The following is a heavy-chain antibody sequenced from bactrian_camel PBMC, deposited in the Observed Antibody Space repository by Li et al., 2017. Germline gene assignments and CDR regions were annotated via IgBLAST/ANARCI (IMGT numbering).Heavy chain of an antibody. Sequence: HVQLVESGGDSVQAGGSLNLSCAISSVGVALCLAWFRQAPGQEREEVAWVGLDGTVSIADSVQGRFFVSADNPKNTLYLQMNSLKPEDTALYYCAAFRIDRDDALGPGYKYWGQGTQVTVS. D-gene: IGHD4*01. CDR1: SVGVALC. J-gene: IGHJ4*01. CDR2: VGLDGTV. V-gene: IGHV3S55*01. CDR3: AAFRIDRDDALGPGYKY.